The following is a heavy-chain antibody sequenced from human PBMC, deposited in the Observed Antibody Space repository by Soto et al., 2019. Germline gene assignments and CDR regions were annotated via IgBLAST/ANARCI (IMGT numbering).Heavy chain of an antibody. CDR2: INPNSGGT. D-gene: IGHD5-18*01. Sequence: QVQLVQSGAEVKKPGASVKVSCKASGYIFIGYYMHWVRQAPGQGLEWMGWINPNSGGTNYAQNLRGRVTMTTDTSTSTAYMELRSLRSDDTAVYYCARDPPRRYNSGQGLDYWGQGTLVTVSS. J-gene: IGHJ4*02. CDR1: GYIFIGYY. V-gene: IGHV1-2*02. CDR3: ARDPPRRYNSGQGLDY.